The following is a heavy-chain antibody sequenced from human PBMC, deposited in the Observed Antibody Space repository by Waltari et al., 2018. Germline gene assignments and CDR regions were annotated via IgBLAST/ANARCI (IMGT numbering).Heavy chain of an antibody. CDR1: GGSFSGYY. D-gene: IGHD3-3*01. J-gene: IGHJ4*02. V-gene: IGHV4-34*01. CDR3: ARGGVDLITPYFDY. Sequence: QVQLQQWGAGLFNPSKTLSLTCAVYGGSFSGYYWSCVRHPPGKGLEWIGEIDHSGSTTYNPSLTSRVTISVDTSKNQFSLKLSSVTAADTAVYYCARGGVDLITPYFDYWGQGTLVTVSS. CDR2: IDHSGST.